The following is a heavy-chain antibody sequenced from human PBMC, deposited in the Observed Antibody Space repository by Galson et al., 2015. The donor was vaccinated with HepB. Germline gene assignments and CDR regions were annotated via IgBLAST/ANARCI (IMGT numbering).Heavy chain of an antibody. CDR3: ARDCSSVSCYGKSYYSDTMDV. V-gene: IGHV1-18*01. J-gene: IGHJ6*02. Sequence: SVKVSCKASGYTFTSYGISWVRQAPGQGLEWMGWISAYSGNTNYAQKFQGRVTMTTVTFTSTAYMELRSLRSDDTAVYYCARDCSSVSCYGKSYYSDTMDVWGQGTTVTVSS. D-gene: IGHD2-2*01. CDR1: GYTFTSYG. CDR2: ISAYSGNT.